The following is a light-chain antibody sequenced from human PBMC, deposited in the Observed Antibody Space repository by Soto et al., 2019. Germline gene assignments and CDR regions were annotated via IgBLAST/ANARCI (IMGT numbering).Light chain of an antibody. Sequence: EIVMTQSPATLSVSPGERVTLSCRASQSVSNNLAWYQQKPGQAPRLLIYGATATATGIPARFSGSGSGTAFTPTISSLQAEDFAVSYCQQHNDWPLTFGGGTKVEIK. J-gene: IGKJ4*01. CDR3: QQHNDWPLT. V-gene: IGKV3-15*01. CDR2: GAT. CDR1: QSVSNN.